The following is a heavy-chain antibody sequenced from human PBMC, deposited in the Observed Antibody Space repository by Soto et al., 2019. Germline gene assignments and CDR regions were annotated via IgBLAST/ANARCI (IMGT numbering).Heavy chain of an antibody. V-gene: IGHV1-69*13. J-gene: IGHJ3*02. CDR3: ARGVELRSAFDI. CDR1: GGTFSSYA. D-gene: IGHD1-7*01. CDR2: IIPIFGTA. Sequence: SVKVSCKASGGTFSSYAISWVRQAPGQGLEWMGGIIPIFGTANYAQKFQGRVAITADESTSTAYMELSSLRSEDTAVYYCARGVELRSAFDIWGQGTMVTVSS.